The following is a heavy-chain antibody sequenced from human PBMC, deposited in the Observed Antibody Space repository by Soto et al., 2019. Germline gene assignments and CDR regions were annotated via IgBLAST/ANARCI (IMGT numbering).Heavy chain of an antibody. CDR3: ATDPPNDYGDYVPVG. J-gene: IGHJ4*02. CDR1: GYTLTELS. D-gene: IGHD4-17*01. V-gene: IGHV1-24*01. Sequence: AASVKGSCKVSGYTLTELSLHWVRQAPGKGLEWMGGFDPEDGETIYAQKFQGRVTMTEDTSTDTAYMELSSLRSEDTAVYYCATDPPNDYGDYVPVGWGQGTLVTVSS. CDR2: FDPEDGET.